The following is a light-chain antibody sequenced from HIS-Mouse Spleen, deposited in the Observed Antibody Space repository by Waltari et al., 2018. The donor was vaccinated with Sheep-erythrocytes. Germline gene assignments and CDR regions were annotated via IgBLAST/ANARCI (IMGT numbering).Light chain of an antibody. Sequence: QTVLTQPSSLSASPGASASLPSTLRSGIHVCTYSIYWYQQNPGSPPQYLLRYKSDSDKQQGSGVPSRFSGSKDASANAGILLISGLQSEDEADYYCMIWHSSAWVFGGGTKLTVL. CDR3: MIWHSSAWV. CDR2: YKSDSDK. V-gene: IGLV5-45*03. J-gene: IGLJ3*02. CDR1: SGIHVCTYS.